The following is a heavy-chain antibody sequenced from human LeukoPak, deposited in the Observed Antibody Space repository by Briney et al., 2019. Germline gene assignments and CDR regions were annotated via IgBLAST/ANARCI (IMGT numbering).Heavy chain of an antibody. CDR3: AKGSGYSYGFIDY. CDR1: GFTFSSFA. V-gene: IGHV3-23*01. D-gene: IGHD5-18*01. CDR2: ISGSGGST. Sequence: GGSLRLSCAASGFTFSSFALRWVRQAPGKGLEWVSAISGSGGSTYYADSVKGRFTISRDNSKNTLYLQMNSLRAEDTAVYYCAKGSGYSYGFIDYWGQGTLVTVSS. J-gene: IGHJ4*02.